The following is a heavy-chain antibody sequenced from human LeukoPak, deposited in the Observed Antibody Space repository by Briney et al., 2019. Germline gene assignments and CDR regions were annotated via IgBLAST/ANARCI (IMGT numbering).Heavy chain of an antibody. CDR1: GFTLSSYG. CDR3: ARYFVEVVVPAIYYFCC. J-gene: IGHJ4*02. V-gene: IGHV3-33*01. Sequence: GGSLRLSCAASGFTLSSYGMHWVRLAPGKGLEWVAVTWYEGSNTFYADSVKGRFTMSRDNSKNTLYLQMNSLRAGQTAVYDCARYFVEVVVPAIYYFCCGGQGTMVTVS. CDR2: TWYEGSNT. D-gene: IGHD2-15*01.